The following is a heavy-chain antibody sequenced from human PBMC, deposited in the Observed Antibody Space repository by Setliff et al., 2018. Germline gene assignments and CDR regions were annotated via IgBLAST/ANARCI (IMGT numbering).Heavy chain of an antibody. V-gene: IGHV3-21*01. CDR2: ISDSSIYI. CDR1: GFTFSTYS. D-gene: IGHD6-25*01. J-gene: IGHJ3*01. Sequence: PGGSLRLSCAASGFTFSTYSMHWVRQAPGKGLEWVSSISDSSIYIYYVDSVKGRFTISRDNAQNSLYLQMDSLRAEDTAVYYCGRSPANGGHDAFDVWGQGTMVTVSS. CDR3: GRSPANGGHDAFDV.